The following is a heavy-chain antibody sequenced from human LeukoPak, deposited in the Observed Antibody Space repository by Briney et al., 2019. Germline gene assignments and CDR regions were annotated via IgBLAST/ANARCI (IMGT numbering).Heavy chain of an antibody. J-gene: IGHJ4*02. Sequence: SETLSLTCTVSGGSITGFYWTWLRQPPGKGLEWIGYIYSSGSTNYNPSLKSRVAISVDTSKNQFSLKLSSVTAADTAVYYCARGNSGFSDYWGQGTLVTVSS. CDR2: IYSSGST. V-gene: IGHV4-59*01. D-gene: IGHD6-19*01. CDR1: GGSITGFY. CDR3: ARGNSGFSDY.